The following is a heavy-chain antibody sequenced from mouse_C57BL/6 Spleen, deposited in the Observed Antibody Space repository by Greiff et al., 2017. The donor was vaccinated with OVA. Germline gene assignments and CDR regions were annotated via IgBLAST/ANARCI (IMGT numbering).Heavy chain of an antibody. D-gene: IGHD3-3*01. CDR3: AKGDEGYYAMDD. J-gene: IGHJ4*01. V-gene: IGHV1-4*01. CDR1: GYTFTSYT. CDR2: INPSSGYT. Sequence: QVQLQQSGAELARPGASVKMSCKASGYTFTSYTMHWVKQRPGQGLEWIGYINPSSGYTKYNQKFKDKATLTADKSSSTAYMQLSSLTSEDSAVYYCAKGDEGYYAMDDWGQGTSVTVSS.